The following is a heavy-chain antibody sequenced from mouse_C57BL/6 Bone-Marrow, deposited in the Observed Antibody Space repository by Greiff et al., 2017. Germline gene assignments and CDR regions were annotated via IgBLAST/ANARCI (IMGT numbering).Heavy chain of an antibody. D-gene: IGHD1-1*01. CDR3: ARWPTVVPSDY. CDR2: INPYNGGT. Sequence: VQLQQSGPVLVKPGASVKMSCKASGYTFTDYYMNWVKQSHGKSLEWIGVINPYNGGTSYNQKFKGKATLTVDKSSSTAYVELNSLTSEDAAVYYCARWPTVVPSDYWGQGTTLTVSS. J-gene: IGHJ2*01. V-gene: IGHV1-19*01. CDR1: GYTFTDYY.